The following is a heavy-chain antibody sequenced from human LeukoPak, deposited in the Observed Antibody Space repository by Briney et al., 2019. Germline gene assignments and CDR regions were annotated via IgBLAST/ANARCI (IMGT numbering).Heavy chain of an antibody. CDR1: GGPISSYH. CDR3: ARSVSWGLLVRDDAFDI. D-gene: IGHD2-21*01. Sequence: SETLSLTCTVSGGPISSYHWIWIRQPPGKGLEWIGYIHYSGSTNYNPSLKSRVTTSVDTSKKQFSLKLRSVTAADTAVYYCARSVSWGLLVRDDAFDIWGQGTMVTVSS. V-gene: IGHV4-59*08. J-gene: IGHJ3*02. CDR2: IHYSGST.